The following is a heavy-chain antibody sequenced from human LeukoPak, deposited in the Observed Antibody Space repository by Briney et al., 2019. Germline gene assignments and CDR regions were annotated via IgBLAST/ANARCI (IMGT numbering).Heavy chain of an antibody. Sequence: PSETLSLTCTVSGGSISSSSYYWGWIRQPPGKGLEWIGSIYYSGSTYYNPSLKSRVTISVDMSKNQFSLKLTSVTAADTAVYYCATSTPVGYGSQNAFHVWSQGTMVTVSS. CDR2: IYYSGST. J-gene: IGHJ3*01. D-gene: IGHD1-26*01. CDR1: GGSISSSSYY. V-gene: IGHV4-39*07. CDR3: ATSTPVGYGSQNAFHV.